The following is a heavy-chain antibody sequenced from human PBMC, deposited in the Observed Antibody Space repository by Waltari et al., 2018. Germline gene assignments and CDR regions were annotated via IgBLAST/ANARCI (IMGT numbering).Heavy chain of an antibody. CDR2: IYTSGST. CDR3: ARGWSSSSVRSYYYYGMDV. V-gene: IGHV4-4*07. CDR1: GGSISSYY. D-gene: IGHD6-6*01. Sequence: QVQLQESGPGLVKPSETLSLTCTVSGGSISSYYWSWIRKPAGKGLEWIGRIYTSGSTNYNPSRKRRVTMSGDTSKNQVSLKLSSVTAADTAVYYCARGWSSSSVRSYYYYGMDVWGQGTTVTVSS. J-gene: IGHJ6*02.